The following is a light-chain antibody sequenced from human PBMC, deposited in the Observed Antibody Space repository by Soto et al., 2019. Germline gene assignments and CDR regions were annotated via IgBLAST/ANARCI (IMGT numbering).Light chain of an antibody. Sequence: DIVMTQSPDSLAVSLGERATINCKSSQSVLYSSNNKNYLAWYQQKPGQPPKLLIYWASTRESGVPDRFSGSGSGTDFTLTISSLQAEDVAVYYCQQYYSTPLTFGQGNKVEI. CDR1: QSVLYSSNNKNY. CDR2: WAS. CDR3: QQYYSTPLT. V-gene: IGKV4-1*01. J-gene: IGKJ1*01.